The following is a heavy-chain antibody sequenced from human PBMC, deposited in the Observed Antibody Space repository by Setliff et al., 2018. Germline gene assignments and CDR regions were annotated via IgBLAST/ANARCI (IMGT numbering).Heavy chain of an antibody. CDR2: INAGNGNT. J-gene: IGHJ4*02. CDR1: GYTFTSYA. Sequence: ASVKVSCKASGYTFTSYAMHWVRQAPGQRLEWMGWINAGNGNTKYSQKFQGRVTITRDTSASTAYMELSSLTSEDTAVYYCARGVSGSYQRPNFDYWGQGTLVTVSS. D-gene: IGHD3-10*01. V-gene: IGHV1-3*01. CDR3: ARGVSGSYQRPNFDY.